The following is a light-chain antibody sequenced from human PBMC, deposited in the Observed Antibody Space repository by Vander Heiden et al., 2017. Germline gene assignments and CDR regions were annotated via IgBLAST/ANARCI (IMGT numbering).Light chain of an antibody. CDR2: RNN. CDR1: LSNNGRNF. J-gene: IGLJ2*01. V-gene: IGLV1-47*01. Sequence: QSVLAQPPLESGTPGQRVDISCSGGLSNNGRNFVYGYQQFPGTAPKLLIYRNNQRPSGVPDRFSGSKSGTSASLAISGLRSEDEADYYCATWDNSLRGVVFGGGTKVTVL. CDR3: ATWDNSLRGVV.